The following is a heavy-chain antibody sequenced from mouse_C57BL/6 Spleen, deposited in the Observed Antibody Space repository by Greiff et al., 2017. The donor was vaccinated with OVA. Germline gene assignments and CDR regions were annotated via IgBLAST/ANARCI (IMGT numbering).Heavy chain of an antibody. D-gene: IGHD1-1*01. CDR2: ISDGGSYT. CDR3: ARHYYGSSYYFDY. J-gene: IGHJ2*01. Sequence: EVKVVESGGGLVKPGGSLKLSCAASGFTFSSYAMSWVRQTPEKRLEWVATISDGGSYTNYPDNVKGRFTFSRDNAKNNLYLQMSHLKSEDTAMYYCARHYYGSSYYFDYWGQGTTLTVSS. V-gene: IGHV5-4*03. CDR1: GFTFSSYA.